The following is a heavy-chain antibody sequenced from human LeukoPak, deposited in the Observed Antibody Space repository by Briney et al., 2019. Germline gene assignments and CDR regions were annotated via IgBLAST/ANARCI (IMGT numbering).Heavy chain of an antibody. Sequence: PGGSLRLSCAASGFTFSSYGMHWVRQAPGKGLEWVAVISYDGSNKYYADSVKGRFTISRDNSKNTLYLQMNSLRAEDTAVYYCAKDTGGSGRYPGYYFDYWGQGTLVTVSS. D-gene: IGHD1-26*01. V-gene: IGHV3-30*18. J-gene: IGHJ4*02. CDR2: ISYDGSNK. CDR1: GFTFSSYG. CDR3: AKDTGGSGRYPGYYFDY.